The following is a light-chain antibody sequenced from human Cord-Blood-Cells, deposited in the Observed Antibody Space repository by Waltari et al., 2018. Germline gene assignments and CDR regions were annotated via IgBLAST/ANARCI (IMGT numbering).Light chain of an antibody. CDR3: QQSYSTPLT. V-gene: IGKV1-39*01. J-gene: IGKJ4*01. Sequence: DIQMTQSPSSLSASVEDRVTITCRASQSISSYLNWYQQKQGKAPKLLIYAASSLQSGVPSRFSGSGSGTDFTLTISSLQPEDFATYYCQQSYSTPLTFGGGTKVEIK. CDR1: QSISSY. CDR2: AAS.